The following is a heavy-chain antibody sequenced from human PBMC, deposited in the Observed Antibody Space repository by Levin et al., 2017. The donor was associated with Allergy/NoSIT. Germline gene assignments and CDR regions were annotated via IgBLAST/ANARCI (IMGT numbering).Heavy chain of an antibody. D-gene: IGHD2/OR15-2a*01. CDR2: VNGDGSSA. V-gene: IGHV3-74*01. CDR3: GRDHWDALNSNLPYGIDF. Sequence: GGSLRLSCAASGFTFNRYWMQWVRQVPGKGLVWVSRVNGDGSSAHYADSVKGRFTISRDNAKKTLYLQMNSLRADDTAVYFCGRDHWDALNSNLPYGIDFWGHGTTVTVS. J-gene: IGHJ6*02. CDR1: GFTFNRYW.